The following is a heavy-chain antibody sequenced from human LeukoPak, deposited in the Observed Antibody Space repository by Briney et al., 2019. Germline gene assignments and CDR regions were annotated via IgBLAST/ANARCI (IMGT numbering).Heavy chain of an antibody. J-gene: IGHJ4*02. D-gene: IGHD2-2*01. CDR2: ISWIGGST. Sequence: PGGSLRLSCAASGFTFSSYGMHWVRQAPGKGLEWVSGISWIGGSTGYADSVKGRFTISRDNAKNSLYLQMNSLRAEDTALYYCARGYCSSTSCYFDYWGQGTLVTVSS. CDR1: GFTFSSYG. V-gene: IGHV3-20*04. CDR3: ARGYCSSTSCYFDY.